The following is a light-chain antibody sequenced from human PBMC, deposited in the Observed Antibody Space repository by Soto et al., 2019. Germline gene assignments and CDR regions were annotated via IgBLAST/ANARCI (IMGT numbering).Light chain of an antibody. J-gene: IGKJ1*01. Sequence: EIGLTQSPGTLSLSPGDRATLSCRASESVGSTYVAWYQQKPGQAPRLLIYAASTRATGIPARFSGSGSGTEFTLTISSLQSEDFAVYYCQQYNNWPRTFGQGTKVDIK. V-gene: IGKV3-15*01. CDR1: ESVGST. CDR3: QQYNNWPRT. CDR2: AAS.